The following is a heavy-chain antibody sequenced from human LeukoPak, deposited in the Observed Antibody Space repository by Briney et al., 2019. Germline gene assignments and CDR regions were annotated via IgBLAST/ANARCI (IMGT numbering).Heavy chain of an antibody. D-gene: IGHD3-10*01. CDR3: ARTILLWFGELPYYFDY. CDR2: IKQDGSEK. J-gene: IGHJ4*02. CDR1: GFTFSTYI. Sequence: GGSLRLSCAASGFTFSTYIMNWVRQAPGKGLEWVANIKQDGSEKYYVDSVKGRFTISRDNAKNSLYLQMNSLRAEDTAVYYCARTILLWFGELPYYFDYWGQGTLVTVSS. V-gene: IGHV3-7*01.